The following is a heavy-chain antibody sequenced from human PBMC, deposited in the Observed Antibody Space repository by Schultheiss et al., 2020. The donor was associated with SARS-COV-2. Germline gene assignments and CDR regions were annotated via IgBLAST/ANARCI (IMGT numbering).Heavy chain of an antibody. Sequence: ETLSLTCAVYGGSFSGYYWSWIRQPPGKGLEWVSAISGSGGSTYYADSVKGRFTISRDNSKNTLYLQMNSLRAEDTAVYYCAKGGAPYNDYVWGSYDRYYMDVWGKGTTVTVSS. CDR1: GGSFSGYY. CDR2: ISGSGGST. D-gene: IGHD3-16*01. J-gene: IGHJ6*03. V-gene: IGHV3-23*01. CDR3: AKGGAPYNDYVWGSYDRYYMDV.